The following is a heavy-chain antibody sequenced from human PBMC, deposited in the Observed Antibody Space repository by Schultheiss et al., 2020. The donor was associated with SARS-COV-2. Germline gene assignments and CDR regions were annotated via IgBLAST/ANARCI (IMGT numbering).Heavy chain of an antibody. D-gene: IGHD3-10*01. CDR3: ARVPQEISVQGYFDY. Sequence: GGSLRLSCAASGFTFSSYAMHWVRQAPGKGLEWVSYISSSGSTIYYADSVKGRFTISRDNSKNTLYLQINSLRAEDTAVYYCARVPQEISVQGYFDYWGQGTLVTVSS. V-gene: IGHV3-48*01. CDR1: GFTFSSYA. J-gene: IGHJ4*02. CDR2: ISSSGSTI.